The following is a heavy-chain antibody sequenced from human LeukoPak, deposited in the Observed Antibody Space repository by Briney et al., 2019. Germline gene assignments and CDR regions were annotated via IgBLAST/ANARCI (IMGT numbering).Heavy chain of an antibody. CDR1: GGTFSSYA. CDR2: INPSGGST. J-gene: IGHJ4*02. V-gene: IGHV1-46*01. Sequence: ASVKVSCKASGGTFSSYAISWVRQAPGQGLEWMGIINPSGGSTSHAQKFQGRVTMTRDTSTSTVYMELSSLRSEDTAVYYCARGGYDILTGFDYWGQGTLVTVSS. D-gene: IGHD3-9*01. CDR3: ARGGYDILTGFDY.